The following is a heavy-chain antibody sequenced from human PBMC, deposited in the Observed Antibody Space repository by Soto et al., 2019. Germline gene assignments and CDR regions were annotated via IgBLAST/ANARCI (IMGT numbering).Heavy chain of an antibody. Sequence: QVQLQESGPGLVKPSETLSLTCTVSGGSISSYYWSWIRQPPGKGLEWIGYIYYCGSTNYNPPFKSRVTTSVDACKNRSDLKLSTGSAADKAVYYCARQWGDYVCDYWGQGTLVTVSS. CDR1: GGSISSYY. V-gene: IGHV4-59*08. D-gene: IGHD3-16*01. J-gene: IGHJ4*02. CDR3: ARQWGDYVCDY. CDR2: IYYCGST.